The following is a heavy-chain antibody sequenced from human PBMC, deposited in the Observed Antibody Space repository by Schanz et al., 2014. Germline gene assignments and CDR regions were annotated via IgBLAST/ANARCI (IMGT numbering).Heavy chain of an antibody. CDR2: INTASGNT. D-gene: IGHD4-17*01. V-gene: IGHV1-3*03. J-gene: IGHJ4*02. CDR1: GYTFTDYP. CDR3: ARGYGDSPTDF. Sequence: QVHLVQSGAEVKKPGASVKVSCKTSGYTFTDYPINWVRQAPGRRLEWMGWINTASGNTRYSEAFQGRVTITADRSTSTAYMELSSLRSEDTAVYYCARGYGDSPTDFWGQGTLVTVSS.